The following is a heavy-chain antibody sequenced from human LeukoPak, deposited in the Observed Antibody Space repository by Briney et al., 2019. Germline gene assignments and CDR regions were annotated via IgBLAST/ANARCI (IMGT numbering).Heavy chain of an antibody. D-gene: IGHD3-10*01. CDR3: ARERGSESYWDAFDI. CDR1: GGTFSSYA. V-gene: IGHV1-18*01. J-gene: IGHJ3*02. CDR2: ISTYSGNT. Sequence: ASVKVSCKASGGTFSSYAISWVRQAPGQGLEWMGWISTYSGNTNYAQNLQGRVTMTTDTSTSTVYMELRSLRSDDTAVYYCARERGSESYWDAFDIWGQGTMVTVSS.